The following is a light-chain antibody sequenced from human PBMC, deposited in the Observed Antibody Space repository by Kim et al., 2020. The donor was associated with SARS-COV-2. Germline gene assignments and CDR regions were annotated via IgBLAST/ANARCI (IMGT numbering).Light chain of an antibody. CDR1: QGIRND. CDR2: ATS. V-gene: IGKV1-6*01. Sequence: AIQMTQSPSSLSASVGDRVTITCRASQGIRNDLGWYQQKPGRAPNLLIYATSTLQSGVPSRFSGSGSGTDFTLTISSLQPEDVATYSCLQDYDYPLTFGGGTKLEIK. J-gene: IGKJ4*01. CDR3: LQDYDYPLT.